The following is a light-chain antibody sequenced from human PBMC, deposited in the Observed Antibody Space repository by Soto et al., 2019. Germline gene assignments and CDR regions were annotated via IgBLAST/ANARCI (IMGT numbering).Light chain of an antibody. CDR2: GAS. CDR1: QSVSSN. Sequence: EIVMTQSPATLSVSPGERATLSFRASQSVSSNLAWYQQKPGQAPRLLIYGASTRATGIPARFSGSGSGTEFTLTISSLQSEDFAVYYCQQYSTWPLTFGGGTKVDIK. V-gene: IGKV3-15*01. CDR3: QQYSTWPLT. J-gene: IGKJ4*01.